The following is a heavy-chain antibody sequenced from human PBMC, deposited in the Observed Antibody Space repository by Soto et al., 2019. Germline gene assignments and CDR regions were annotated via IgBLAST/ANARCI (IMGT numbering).Heavy chain of an antibody. CDR3: ARDSRDYNGWFDP. J-gene: IGHJ5*02. V-gene: IGHV3-66*01. D-gene: IGHD3-10*01. CDR1: GFTVSTSC. CDR2: IYSGGRT. Sequence: EVHLVESGGGLVQPGGSLRLSCAASGFTVSTSCMSWVRQAPGRGLEWVSLIYSGGRTYYADSVKGRFTISRDNSKNTLYLQMNSLRTEDTAVYYCARDSRDYNGWFDPWGQGTLVTVSS.